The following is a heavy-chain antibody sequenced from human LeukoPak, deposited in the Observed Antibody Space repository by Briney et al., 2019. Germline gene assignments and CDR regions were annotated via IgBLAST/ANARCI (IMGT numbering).Heavy chain of an antibody. CDR3: ARKSITMVRGVFDY. CDR2: IYYSGST. V-gene: IGHV4-59*12. J-gene: IGHJ4*02. CDR1: GGSISSYY. Sequence: PSETLSLTCTVSGGSISSYYWSWIRQPPGKGLEWIGYIYYSGSTNYNPSLKSRVTISVDTSKNQFSLKLSSVTAADTAVYYCARKSITMVRGVFDYWGQGTLVTVSS. D-gene: IGHD3-10*01.